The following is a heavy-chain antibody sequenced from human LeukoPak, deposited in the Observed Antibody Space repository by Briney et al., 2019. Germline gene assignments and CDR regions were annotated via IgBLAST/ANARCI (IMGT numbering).Heavy chain of an antibody. Sequence: SVKVSCMASGGTFSSYAISWVRQAPGQGLEWMGGIIPIFGTANYAQKFQGRVTITADESTSTAYMELSSLRSEDTAAYYCAADYDILTGYFPLDYWGQGTLVTVSS. CDR3: AADYDILTGYFPLDY. CDR1: GGTFSSYA. J-gene: IGHJ4*02. V-gene: IGHV1-69*01. D-gene: IGHD3-9*01. CDR2: IIPIFGTA.